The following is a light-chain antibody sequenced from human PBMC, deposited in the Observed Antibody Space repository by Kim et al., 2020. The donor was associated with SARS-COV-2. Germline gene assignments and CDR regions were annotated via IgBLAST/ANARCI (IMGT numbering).Light chain of an antibody. CDR3: ATWDDSLDAYL. CDR1: TSNIGSNS. J-gene: IGLJ1*01. CDR2: SDH. V-gene: IGLV1-44*01. Sequence: GQRVTISCSGSTSNIGSNSVDWYHHLPGTAPKLLIYSDHYRPSGVPDRFSGSKTGTSASLAITGLRSEDEADYYCATWDDSLDAYLFGTGTKVTVL.